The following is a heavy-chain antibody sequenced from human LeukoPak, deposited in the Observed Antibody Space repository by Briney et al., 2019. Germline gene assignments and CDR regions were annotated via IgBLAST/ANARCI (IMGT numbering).Heavy chain of an antibody. Sequence: PSETLSLTCSVSGGSISTYSWNWIRQSPGKELEWIGNIFYGGTTNYNPSLKSRVNISVDTSKNQFSLKLKSVTAADTAVYCCARSYDFWTGYYDFWGLGALVTVSS. D-gene: IGHD3-3*01. CDR2: IFYGGTT. J-gene: IGHJ4*02. CDR1: GGSISTYS. V-gene: IGHV4-59*01. CDR3: ARSYDFWTGYYDF.